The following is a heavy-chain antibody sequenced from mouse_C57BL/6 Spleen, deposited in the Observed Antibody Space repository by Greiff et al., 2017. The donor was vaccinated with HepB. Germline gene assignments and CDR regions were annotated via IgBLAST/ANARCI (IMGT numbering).Heavy chain of an antibody. D-gene: IGHD1-1*01. V-gene: IGHV5-17*01. CDR2: ISSGSSTI. CDR1: GFTFSDSG. J-gene: IGHJ1*01. CDR3: ARSDYYGSNYGYFDV. Sequence: EVQLVESGGCLVKPGWSLKLSCAAPGFTFSDSGMHWVRQAPEKGLEWVAYISSGSSTIYYADTVKGRFTISRDNAKNTLFLQMTSLRSEDTAMYYCARSDYYGSNYGYFDVWGAGTTVTVSS.